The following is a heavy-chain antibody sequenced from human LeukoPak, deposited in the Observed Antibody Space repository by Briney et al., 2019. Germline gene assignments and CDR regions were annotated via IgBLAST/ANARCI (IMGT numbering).Heavy chain of an antibody. CDR3: ASQKGRIAVAVDY. CDR2: ISSSGSTI. J-gene: IGHJ4*02. Sequence: GGSLRLFCAASGFTFSSYEMNWVRQAPGKGLEWVSYISSSGSTIYYADSVKGRFTISRDNAKNSLYLQMSSLRAEDTAVYYCASQKGRIAVAVDYWGQGTLVTVSS. D-gene: IGHD6-19*01. V-gene: IGHV3-48*03. CDR1: GFTFSSYE.